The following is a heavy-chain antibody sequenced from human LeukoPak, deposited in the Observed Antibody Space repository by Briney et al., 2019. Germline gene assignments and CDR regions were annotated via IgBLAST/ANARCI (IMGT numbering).Heavy chain of an antibody. CDR2: IGGSGSST. J-gene: IGHJ4*02. V-gene: IGHV3-23*01. Sequence: PGGPLRLSCTASGYTFNTYAMSWVPQSPGKALEWVSGIGGSGSSTSYAESVKGRFTISRDNSKNTLYLQMNSLRAEDTAAYYCAKAVDDYFFDYWGQGTLVTVSS. CDR3: AKAVDDYFFDY. D-gene: IGHD2-21*02. CDR1: GYTFNTYA.